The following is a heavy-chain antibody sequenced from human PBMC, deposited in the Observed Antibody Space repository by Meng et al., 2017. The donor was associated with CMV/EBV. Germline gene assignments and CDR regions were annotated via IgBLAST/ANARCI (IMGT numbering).Heavy chain of an antibody. D-gene: IGHD3-3*01. CDR3: ARDFGQLRFLEWLSRTWFDP. CDR2: IYTSGST. Sequence: GSLRLSCTVSGGSISSYYWSWIRQPAGKGLEWIGRIYTSGSTNYNPSFKSRVTMSVDTSKNQFSLKLSSVTAADTAVYCCARDFGQLRFLEWLSRTWFDPWGQGTLVTVSS. J-gene: IGHJ5*02. CDR1: GGSISSYY. V-gene: IGHV4-4*07.